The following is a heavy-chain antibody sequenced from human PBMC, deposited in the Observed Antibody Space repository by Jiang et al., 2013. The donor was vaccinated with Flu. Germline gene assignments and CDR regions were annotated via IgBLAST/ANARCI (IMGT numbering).Heavy chain of an antibody. J-gene: IGHJ4*02. CDR3: ARARDNYYGSGSYWAFDY. CDR1: GFTVSSNY. Sequence: CAASGFTVSSNYMSWVRQAPGKGLEWVSVIYSGGSTYYADSVKGRFTISRDNSKNTLYLQMNSLRAEDTAVYYCARARDNYYGSGSYWAFDYWGQGTLVTVSS. D-gene: IGHD3-10*01. CDR2: IYSGGST. V-gene: IGHV3-53*01.